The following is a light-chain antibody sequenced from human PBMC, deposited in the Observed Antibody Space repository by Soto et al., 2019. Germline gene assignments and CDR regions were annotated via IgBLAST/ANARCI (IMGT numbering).Light chain of an antibody. V-gene: IGKV1-5*01. CDR2: EAS. CDR3: QQFNTYS. CDR1: QRVSSW. J-gene: IGKJ2*01. Sequence: DIQMTQSPSSLSASVGDTVTITCRASQRVSSWVAWYQQRPGQAPRLLIYEASTLENGVPSRFNGAGFDTEFTLTISSLQPDDFATYYCQQFNTYSFGQGTKVDIK.